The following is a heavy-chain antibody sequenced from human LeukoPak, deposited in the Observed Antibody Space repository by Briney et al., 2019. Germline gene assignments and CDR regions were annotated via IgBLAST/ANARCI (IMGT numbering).Heavy chain of an antibody. CDR3: ATIHRVAGLAAFDI. D-gene: IGHD6-19*01. CDR1: DSSIRSYY. Sequence: ASETLSLTCTVSDSSIRSYYWSGIRQPPGKGLEGSGYIFYSGSTHHNPPIKRRVTISVDTSKNQFSLTLSSVTAADTAFYYCATIHRVAGLAAFDIWGHGTLVTVSS. CDR2: IFYSGST. V-gene: IGHV4-59*01. J-gene: IGHJ3*02.